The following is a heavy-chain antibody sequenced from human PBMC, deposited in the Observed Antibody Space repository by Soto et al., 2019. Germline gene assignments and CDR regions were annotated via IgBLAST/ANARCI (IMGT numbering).Heavy chain of an antibody. Sequence: KSSETLSLTCTVSGGSISSSSYYWGWIRQPPGKGLEWIGSIYYSGSTYYNPSLKSRVTISVDTSKNQFSLKLSSVTAADTAVYYCARSLGYYDSSGYGGRGSYYYYGMDVWGQGTTVTVSS. CDR3: ARSLGYYDSSGYGGRGSYYYYGMDV. J-gene: IGHJ6*02. CDR1: GGSISSSSYY. D-gene: IGHD3-22*01. V-gene: IGHV4-39*01. CDR2: IYYSGST.